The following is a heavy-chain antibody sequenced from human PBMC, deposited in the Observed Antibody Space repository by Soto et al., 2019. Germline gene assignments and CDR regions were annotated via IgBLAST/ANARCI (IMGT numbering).Heavy chain of an antibody. CDR1: GFTFSNYG. CDR3: AKDGAPRYCGRSSCHPAGDY. CDR2: ISYDGSHK. V-gene: IGHV3-30*18. D-gene: IGHD2-15*01. Sequence: QVQLVESGGGVVQPGRSLRLSCAGSGFTFSNYGLHWVRQAPGKGLEWVAVISYDGSHKYYADSVKGRFTISRDNSNNLLYLQMNSLRAEDTAVYYWAKDGAPRYCGRSSCHPAGDYWGQGTLVTVSS. J-gene: IGHJ4*02.